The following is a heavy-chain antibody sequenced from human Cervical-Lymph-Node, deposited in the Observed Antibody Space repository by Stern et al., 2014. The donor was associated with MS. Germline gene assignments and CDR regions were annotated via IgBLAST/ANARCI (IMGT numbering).Heavy chain of an antibody. Sequence: EVQLVESGGGLVEPGGSLRLSCAASGFIFSKAWMTWVRPAPGKGLEWVGRIKPTTAGSTTNYSTPCQGRFPISTDDSTKIMYMHVSSLRTDDTAVYYCTTDEVANFAHWGQGILVTVSS. V-gene: IGHV3-15*01. CDR1: GFIFSKAW. CDR3: TTDEVANFAH. J-gene: IGHJ5*02. CDR2: IKPTTAGSTT.